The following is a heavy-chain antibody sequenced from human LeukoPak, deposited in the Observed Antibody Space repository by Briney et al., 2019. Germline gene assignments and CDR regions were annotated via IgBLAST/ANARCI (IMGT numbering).Heavy chain of an antibody. V-gene: IGHV3-23*01. CDR1: GFTFTSYP. Sequence: GGSLRLSCSASGFTFTSYPMTWVRQAPGKGLEWVSSVSGSAGRTYYADSVKGRFTISRDNSKNTLYLQMNSLRAEDTAVYYCAKGIYSSGWSYFDYWGHGTLVTVSS. D-gene: IGHD6-19*01. CDR2: VSGSAGRT. J-gene: IGHJ4*01. CDR3: AKGIYSSGWSYFDY.